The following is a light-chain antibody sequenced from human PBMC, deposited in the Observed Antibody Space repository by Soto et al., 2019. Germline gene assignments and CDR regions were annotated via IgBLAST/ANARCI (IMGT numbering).Light chain of an antibody. CDR1: QGISSL. CDR2: AAS. V-gene: IGKV1-9*01. J-gene: IGKJ4*01. CDR3: QQLHSYPVT. Sequence: DIQLTQSPSFLSASVGDRVTITCRASQGISSLLAWYQRKPGKAPKVLIYAASTLQSGVPSRFSGSGSGTEFTLTISSLQPEDFATYYCQQLHSYPVTFGGGTKVEIK.